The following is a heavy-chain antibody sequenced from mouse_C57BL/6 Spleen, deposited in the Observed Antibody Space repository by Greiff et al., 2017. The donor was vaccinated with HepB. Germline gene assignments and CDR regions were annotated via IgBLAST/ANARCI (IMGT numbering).Heavy chain of an antibody. J-gene: IGHJ2*01. V-gene: IGHV1-82*01. CDR3: ARGGYGSSFY. Sequence: VQLQQSGPELVKPGASVKISCKASGYAFSSSWMNWVKQRPGKGLEWIGRIYPGDGDTNYNGKFKGKATLTADKSSSTAYMQLSSLTSEDSAVYFCARGGYGSSFYWGQGTTLTVSS. CDR2: IYPGDGDT. D-gene: IGHD1-1*01. CDR1: GYAFSSSW.